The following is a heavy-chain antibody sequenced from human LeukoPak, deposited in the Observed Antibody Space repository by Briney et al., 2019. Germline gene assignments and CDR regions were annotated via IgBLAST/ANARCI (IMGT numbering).Heavy chain of an antibody. CDR1: GFTFSGSA. CDR3: ATFPSGSWSAY. V-gene: IGHV3-73*01. CDR2: IRSKANSYAT. D-gene: IGHD1-26*01. J-gene: IGHJ4*02. Sequence: GGSLRLSCAASGFTFSGSAMHWVRQASGKGLEWVGRIRSKANSYATAYAASVKGRFTISRDDSKNTAYLQMNSLNTEDTAVYYCATFPSGSWSAYWGQGTLVTVSS.